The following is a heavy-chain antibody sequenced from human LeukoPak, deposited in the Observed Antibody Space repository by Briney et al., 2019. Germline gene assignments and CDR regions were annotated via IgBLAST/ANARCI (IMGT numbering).Heavy chain of an antibody. CDR1: GFTFDDYA. CDR3: AKDIELWGYNWFDP. CDR2: ISGDGGST. Sequence: SGGSLRLSCAASGFTFDDYAMHWVRQAPGKGLEWVSLISGDGGSTYYADSVKGRFTISRDNSKNSLYLQMNSPRTEDTALYYCAKDIELWGYNWFDPWGQGTLVTVSS. D-gene: IGHD3-16*01. V-gene: IGHV3-43*02. J-gene: IGHJ5*02.